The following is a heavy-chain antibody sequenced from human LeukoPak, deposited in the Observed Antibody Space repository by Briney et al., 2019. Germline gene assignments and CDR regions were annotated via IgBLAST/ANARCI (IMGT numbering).Heavy chain of an antibody. D-gene: IGHD1-7*01. J-gene: IGHJ5*02. CDR3: AATGTQALGFDP. Sequence: SVKVSCKASGGTFSSYAISWVRQTPGQGLEWMGGIIPIFGTANYAQKFQGRVTITTDESTSTAYMELSSLRSEDTAVYYCAATGTQALGFDPWGQGTLVTVSS. V-gene: IGHV1-69*05. CDR1: GGTFSSYA. CDR2: IIPIFGTA.